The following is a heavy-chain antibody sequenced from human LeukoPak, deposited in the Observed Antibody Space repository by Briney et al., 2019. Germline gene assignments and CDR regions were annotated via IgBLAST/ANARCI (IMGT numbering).Heavy chain of an antibody. V-gene: IGHV4-34*01. Sequence: PSETLSLTCAVYGGSFSGYYWSWIRQPPGKGLEWFGEINHSGSTNYNPSLKSRVTISVDTSKNQFSLKLSSVTAADTAVYYCARTEASSSWYINWFDPWGQGTLVTVSS. J-gene: IGHJ5*02. D-gene: IGHD6-13*01. CDR3: ARTEASSSWYINWFDP. CDR2: INHSGST. CDR1: GGSFSGYY.